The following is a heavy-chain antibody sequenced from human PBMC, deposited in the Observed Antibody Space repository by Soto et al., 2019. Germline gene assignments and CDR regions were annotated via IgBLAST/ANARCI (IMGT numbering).Heavy chain of an antibody. Sequence: GGSLRLSCAASGFTFSSYSMNWVRQAPGKGLEWVSSISSSSSYIYYADSVKGRFTISRDNAKNSLYLQMNSLRAEDTAVYYCAREVHYYGSGSLNWFDPWGQGTLVTVSS. CDR1: GFTFSSYS. CDR2: ISSSSSYI. D-gene: IGHD3-10*01. J-gene: IGHJ5*02. CDR3: AREVHYYGSGSLNWFDP. V-gene: IGHV3-21*01.